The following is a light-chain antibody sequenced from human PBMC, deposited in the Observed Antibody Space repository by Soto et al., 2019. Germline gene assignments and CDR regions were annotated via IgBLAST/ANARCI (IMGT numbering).Light chain of an antibody. J-gene: IGKJ1*01. CDR1: QTIRSNY. V-gene: IGKV3-20*01. Sequence: ETVLTQSPGTLSLSPGERATLSCRASQTIRSNYLAWYRQTPGQAPGLLIYGASNRATDIADRFSGSGSGTDFTLVISKLEPDDFALYYCQQYGSSPWTFGQGTKVEIK. CDR2: GAS. CDR3: QQYGSSPWT.